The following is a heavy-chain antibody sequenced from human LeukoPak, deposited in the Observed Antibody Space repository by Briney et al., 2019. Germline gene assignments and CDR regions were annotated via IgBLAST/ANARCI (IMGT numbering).Heavy chain of an antibody. D-gene: IGHD2-2*01. J-gene: IGHJ3*01. Sequence: GGSLRLSCAGSGFTFSSYAMSWVRQAPGKGLEWVSGISGSGGNTYYADSVKGRFTISRDNSKNTLFLQMNGLRAEDTAVYYCAKDRSCSGSSCNVGSWGQGTMVTVSS. CDR3: AKDRSCSGSSCNVGS. CDR1: GFTFSSYA. CDR2: ISGSGGNT. V-gene: IGHV3-23*01.